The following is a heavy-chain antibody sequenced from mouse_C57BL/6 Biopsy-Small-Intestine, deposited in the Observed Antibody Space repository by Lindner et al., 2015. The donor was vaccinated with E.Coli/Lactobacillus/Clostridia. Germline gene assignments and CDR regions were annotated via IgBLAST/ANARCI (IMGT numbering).Heavy chain of an antibody. Sequence: SVKVSCKASGYSFKSYAMTWVRQAPGQGLEWMGWISGYNGNTNYAQKLQGRVTMTTDMSTSTAYMELRSLRFDDTAVYYCARAVDNVGYYHWGEYFDYWGQGTLVTVSS. V-gene: IGHV1S26*01. J-gene: IGHJ4*01. D-gene: IGHD2-3*01. CDR2: ISGYNGNT. CDR1: GYSFKSYA. CDR3: ARAVDNVGYYHWGEYFDY.